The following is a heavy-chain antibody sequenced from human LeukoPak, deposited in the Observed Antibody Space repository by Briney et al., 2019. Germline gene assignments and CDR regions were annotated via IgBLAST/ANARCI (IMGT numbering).Heavy chain of an antibody. V-gene: IGHV4-59*01. CDR2: THYRGST. D-gene: IGHD5-18*01. CDR1: GGSISSYY. J-gene: IGHJ4*02. Sequence: PSETLSLTCTVSGGSISSYYWSWIRQPPGKGLEWIGYTHYRGSTNYNPSLKSRVTISVDTSKNQFSLKLSSLTAADTAVYYCARSVLGYSYGLHIDYWGQGTLVTVSS. CDR3: ARSVLGYSYGLHIDY.